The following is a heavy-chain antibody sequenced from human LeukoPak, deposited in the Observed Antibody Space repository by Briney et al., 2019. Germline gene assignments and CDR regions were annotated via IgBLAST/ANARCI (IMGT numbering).Heavy chain of an antibody. Sequence: SQTLSLTCTVSGGSISSGNYYWNWIRQPPGKGLECIGYIHCSGSTYYNPSLKSRVTISVDTSKNQFSLKLSSVTAADTAVYYCVRGRGTAVTTGNWFDPWGQGTLVTVSS. CDR3: VRGRGTAVTTGNWFDP. CDR2: IHCSGST. CDR1: GGSISSGNYY. V-gene: IGHV4-30-4*01. D-gene: IGHD4-17*01. J-gene: IGHJ5*02.